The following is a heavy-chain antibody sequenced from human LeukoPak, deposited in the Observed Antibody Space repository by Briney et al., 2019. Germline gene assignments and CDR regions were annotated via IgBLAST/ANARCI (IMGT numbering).Heavy chain of an antibody. CDR2: IYYSWST. Sequence: SQSLSLTYTLACASISIGCYCSSWIRQHPWKGPEWFVDIYYSWSTYYNPSLKSRVSISVDTSKNQFSLKLSSVTAADTAVYYCARGMVRGGIITNWFDPWGQGTMVTVSS. V-gene: IGHV4-31*03. D-gene: IGHD3-10*01. CDR3: ARGMVRGGIITNWFDP. J-gene: IGHJ5*02. CDR1: CASISIGCYC.